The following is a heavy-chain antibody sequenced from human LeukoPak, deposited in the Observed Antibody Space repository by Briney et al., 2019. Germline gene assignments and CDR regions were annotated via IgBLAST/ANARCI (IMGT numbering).Heavy chain of an antibody. D-gene: IGHD5-18*01. CDR3: AREGGYSYGKSYYFYMDV. J-gene: IGHJ6*03. CDR1: GFTFSTYA. Sequence: GGSLRLSCTASGFTFSTYAMSWVRQAPGRGLEWVANIKQHGSEKYYVDSVKGRFTISRDNAKNSLYLQMNSLRAEDTAVYYCAREGGYSYGKSYYFYMDVWGKGTTVTVSS. CDR2: IKQHGSEK. V-gene: IGHV3-7*01.